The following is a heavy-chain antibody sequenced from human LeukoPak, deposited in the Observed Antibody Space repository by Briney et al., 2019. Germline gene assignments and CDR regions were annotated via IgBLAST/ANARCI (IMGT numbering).Heavy chain of an antibody. Sequence: SETLSLTSTVSLGTTRGDYWGSIRQPPGKGLEWIGYIYYSGSTNYNPSLKSRVTISVDTSKNQFSLQLSSVTTADTAVYYCASVGYYYNMTGYGGFCDYWGQGTLVTVSS. J-gene: IGHJ4*02. CDR3: ASVGYYYNMTGYGGFCDY. D-gene: IGHD3-9*01. CDR2: IYYSGST. CDR1: LGTTRGDY. V-gene: IGHV4-59*01.